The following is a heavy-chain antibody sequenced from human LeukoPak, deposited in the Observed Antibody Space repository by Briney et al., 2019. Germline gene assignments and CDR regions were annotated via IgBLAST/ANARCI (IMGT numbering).Heavy chain of an antibody. CDR3: ARDENWGPDY. D-gene: IGHD7-27*01. CDR1: RYTSTGHY. V-gene: IGHV1-2*02. J-gene: IGHJ4*02. CDR2: IHAGTGDT. Sequence: ASVKVSCKASRYTSTGHYMHWVRQAPGQGLEWMGWIHAGTGDTNYAQKFQGRFTMTRDTSINTLYMELNRLTSDDTAVYFCARDENWGPDYWGQGTLVTVSS.